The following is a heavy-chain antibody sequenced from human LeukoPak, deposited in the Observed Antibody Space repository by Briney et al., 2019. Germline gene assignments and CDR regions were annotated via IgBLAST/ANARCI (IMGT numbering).Heavy chain of an antibody. CDR2: ISAYNGNT. V-gene: IGHV1-18*01. CDR3: ARPGAADYYDSSGYYSATSAFDI. D-gene: IGHD3-22*01. J-gene: IGHJ3*02. CDR1: GYSFTNYG. Sequence: ASVKVSCKASGYSFTNYGITWVRQAHGQGLEWMGWISAYNGNTNYAQKLQGRVTMTTDTSTSTAYVELRSLRSDDTAVYYCARPGAADYYDSSGYYSATSAFDIWGQGTMVTVSS.